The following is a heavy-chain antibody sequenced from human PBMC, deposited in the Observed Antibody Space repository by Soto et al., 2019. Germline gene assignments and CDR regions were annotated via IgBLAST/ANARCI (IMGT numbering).Heavy chain of an antibody. Sequence: EVRLLESGGGLVQPGGSLRLSCAASGFTFNNYAMNWVRQAPGKGLEWVSSIGTGGGTYHADTVKGRFTISRDNSKNTLYLQMNSLRPEDTAVYYCAKCWEREAGNWYLICDLWGQGTMVTVAS. J-gene: IGHJ3*01. CDR3: AKCWEREAGNWYLICDL. D-gene: IGHD6-13*01. CDR1: GFTFNNYA. CDR2: SIGTGGGT. V-gene: IGHV3-23*01.